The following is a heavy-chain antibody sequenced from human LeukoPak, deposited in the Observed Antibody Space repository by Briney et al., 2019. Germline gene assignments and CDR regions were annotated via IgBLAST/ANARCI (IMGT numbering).Heavy chain of an antibody. D-gene: IGHD3-10*01. Sequence: GGSLRLSCAASGFTFSTYSMTWVRQAPGKGLEWVSSITASSSYTYYADSVKGRFTISRDNTKNSLYLQMNSLGAEGTGIYYCAREDYYESGTDDYWGQGTLVTVFS. CDR2: ITASSSYT. CDR1: GFTFSTYS. V-gene: IGHV3-21*01. J-gene: IGHJ4*02. CDR3: AREDYYESGTDDY.